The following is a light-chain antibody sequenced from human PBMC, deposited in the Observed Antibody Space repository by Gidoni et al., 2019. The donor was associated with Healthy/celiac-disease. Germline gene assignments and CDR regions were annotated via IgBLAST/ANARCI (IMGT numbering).Light chain of an antibody. CDR3: QQYYSTPLT. CDR2: WAS. CDR1: QSVLSSTNNKNY. Sequence: DIVMTQSPDSLSVSLGERATINCKSSQSVLSSTNNKNYLAWYQQKPGQPPKPLIYWASTRESGVPDRFSGSGSGTDFTLTISSLQAEDVAVYYCQQYYSTPLTFGGGTKVEIK. V-gene: IGKV4-1*01. J-gene: IGKJ4*01.